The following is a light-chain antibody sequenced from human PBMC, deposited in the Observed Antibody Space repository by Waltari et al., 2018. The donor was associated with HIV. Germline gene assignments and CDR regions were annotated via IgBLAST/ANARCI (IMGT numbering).Light chain of an antibody. CDR3: QQYNNWPPIT. V-gene: IGKV3-15*01. J-gene: IGKJ5*01. Sequence: EIVMTQSPATLSVSPGESATLSCRASQSVSTNLAWYQQKPGQAPRLLIYGATTRATGVPARFSGTGSGTEFIFTISSLQSEDFAVYYCQQYNNWPPITFGQGTRLENK. CDR2: GAT. CDR1: QSVSTN.